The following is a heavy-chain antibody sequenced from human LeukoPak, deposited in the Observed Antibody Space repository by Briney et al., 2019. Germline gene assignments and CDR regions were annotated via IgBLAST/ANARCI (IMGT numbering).Heavy chain of an antibody. CDR2: ISWNIGSI. CDR1: GFTFDDYA. V-gene: IGHV3-9*01. D-gene: IGHD5-12*01. J-gene: IGHJ4*02. Sequence: GRSLRLSCAASGFTFDDYAMHWVRQAPGKGLEWVSGISWNIGSIGYADSVKGRFTISRDNAKNSLYLQMNSLKAEETALYYCAKDRFGGYSGYDYGFDYWGQGTLVTVSS. CDR3: AKDRFGGYSGYDYGFDY.